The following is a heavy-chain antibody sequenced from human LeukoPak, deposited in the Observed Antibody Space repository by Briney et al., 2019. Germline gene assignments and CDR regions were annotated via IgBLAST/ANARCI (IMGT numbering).Heavy chain of an antibody. Sequence: ASVKVSCKASGNTFTTYDINWVRQATGQGLEWMGWMNPNSGNTGYAQKFQGRVTITRNTSISTAYMELSSLRSEDTAVYYCARGARSKDYTDYDGSRLDYWGRGTLVNVSS. V-gene: IGHV1-8*03. CDR3: ARGARSKDYTDYDGSRLDY. CDR2: MNPNSGNT. D-gene: IGHD5-12*01. J-gene: IGHJ4*02. CDR1: GNTFTTYD.